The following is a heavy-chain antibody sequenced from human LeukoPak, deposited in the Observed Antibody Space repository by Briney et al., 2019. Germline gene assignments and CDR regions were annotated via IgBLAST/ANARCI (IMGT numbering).Heavy chain of an antibody. CDR3: ARVEDRDYVWGSYRLADY. CDR2: ISAHNGNA. CDR1: GYTFTSYG. D-gene: IGHD3-16*02. Sequence: APVKVSCKASGYTFTSYGISWVRQAPGQGLEWMGWISAHNGNANYAQKFQGRVTMTTDTSTTTAYMELRSLRSDDTALYYCARVEDRDYVWGSYRLADYCGQGTLVTVSS. J-gene: IGHJ4*02. V-gene: IGHV1-18*04.